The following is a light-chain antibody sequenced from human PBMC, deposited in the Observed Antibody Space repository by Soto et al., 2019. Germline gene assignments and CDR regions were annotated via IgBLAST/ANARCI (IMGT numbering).Light chain of an antibody. J-gene: IGKJ1*01. CDR1: QSVSSN. V-gene: IGKV3-15*01. Sequence: EIVMTQSPATLSVSPGERATLSCRASQSVSSNLAWYQQKPGQAPRLLIYGASTRATGIPARFSGSGSGTECTLTISSLQSEDFAVYYCQQYNNRPPMAFGQGTKVEIK. CDR2: GAS. CDR3: QQYNNRPPMA.